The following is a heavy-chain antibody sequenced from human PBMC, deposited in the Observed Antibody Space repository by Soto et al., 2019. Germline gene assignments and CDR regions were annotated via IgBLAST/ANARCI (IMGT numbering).Heavy chain of an antibody. V-gene: IGHV4-59*01. Sequence: SETLSLTCTVSGGSIRSYYWSWIRQPPGKRLEWIGYFYYSGYTNYNPSLNSRVTISVGTSKNQLSLKLSSVTAADTAVYYCATGGGRFNYGMAVWGQGTTVTVS. CDR2: FYYSGYT. D-gene: IGHD3-10*01. J-gene: IGHJ6*02. CDR3: ATGGGRFNYGMAV. CDR1: GGSIRSYY.